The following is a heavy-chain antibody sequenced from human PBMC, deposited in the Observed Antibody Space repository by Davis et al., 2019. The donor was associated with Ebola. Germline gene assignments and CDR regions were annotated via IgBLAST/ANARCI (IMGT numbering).Heavy chain of an antibody. CDR3: AKDIGALPYSSPFDY. J-gene: IGHJ4*02. CDR1: GFTFSSYA. CDR2: ISSSSSYT. V-gene: IGHV3-11*05. Sequence: GGSLRLSCAASGFTFSSYAMHWIRQAPGKGLEWVSYISSSSSYTNYADSVKGRFTISRDNAQNSLYLQMNSLRAEDTALYYCAKDIGALPYSSPFDYWGQGTLVTVSS. D-gene: IGHD6-13*01.